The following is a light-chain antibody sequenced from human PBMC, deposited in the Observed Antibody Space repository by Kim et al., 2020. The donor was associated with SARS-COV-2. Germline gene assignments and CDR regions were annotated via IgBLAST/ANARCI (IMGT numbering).Light chain of an antibody. CDR1: HAISHY. CDR3: QKYDIAPWT. CDR2: AAS. V-gene: IGKV1-27*01. Sequence: ASVGDRVTITCRASHAISHYLAWYQQKPGKVPRLLIYAASTWQSGVPSRFSGSGSGTDFTLTISSLQPEDVATYYCQKYDIAPWTFGQGTKVDIK. J-gene: IGKJ1*01.